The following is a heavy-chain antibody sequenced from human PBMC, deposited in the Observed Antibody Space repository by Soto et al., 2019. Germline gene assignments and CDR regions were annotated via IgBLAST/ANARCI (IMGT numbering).Heavy chain of an antibody. CDR2: TYYRSKWYN. CDR1: WDSVSSNSAA. V-gene: IGHV6-1*01. CDR3: ARDPPKHCSGGSCYSGGMDV. D-gene: IGHD2-15*01. Sequence: SQTLSLTCAISWDSVSSNSAAWNWIRQSPSRGLEWLGRTYYRSKWYNDYAVSVKSRITINPDTSKNQFSLQLNSVTPEDTAVYYCARDPPKHCSGGSCYSGGMDVWGQGTTVTVSS. J-gene: IGHJ6*02.